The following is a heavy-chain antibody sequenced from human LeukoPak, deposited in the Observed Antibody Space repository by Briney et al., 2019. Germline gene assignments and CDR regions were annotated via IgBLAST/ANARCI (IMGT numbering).Heavy chain of an antibody. Sequence: GGTLRLSCAASGFTFSIHGMNWVRQAPGKGLEWVSGISPSGDTTYYADSVKGRFTVSRGNSKNTLYLQINSLRAEDTAVYYCAKCFGELGFSYYYMDVWGKGTTVTISS. V-gene: IGHV3-23*01. CDR3: AKCFGELGFSYYYMDV. CDR2: ISPSGDTT. D-gene: IGHD3-10*01. CDR1: GFTFSIHG. J-gene: IGHJ6*03.